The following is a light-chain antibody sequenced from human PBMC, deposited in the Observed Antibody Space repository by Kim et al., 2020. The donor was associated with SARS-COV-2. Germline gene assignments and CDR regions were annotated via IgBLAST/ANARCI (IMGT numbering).Light chain of an antibody. CDR3: CLTYNGVVV. Sequence: PGRTVTLTCGSSTGAVTSGLYPFWFQQKPGQVPRTLIYDTTNKHSWTPARFSGSLLGGKAALSLSGAQPEDEAEYYCCLTYNGVVVFGGGTQLTVL. J-gene: IGLJ2*01. CDR1: TGAVTSGLY. V-gene: IGLV7-46*01. CDR2: DTT.